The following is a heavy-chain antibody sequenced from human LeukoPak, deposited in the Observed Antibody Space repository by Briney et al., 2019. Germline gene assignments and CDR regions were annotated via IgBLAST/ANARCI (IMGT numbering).Heavy chain of an antibody. Sequence: GGSLRLSCAASGFIFSSYAMSWVRQAPGKGLEWVSAISDGGVITYYAESVKGRFTISRDNSNNTLYLRLNSLRAADTAIYFCAKDRWYDGESGYFDHWGRGTLVTVSS. CDR3: AKDRWYDGESGYFDH. CDR1: GFIFSSYA. V-gene: IGHV3-23*01. CDR2: ISDGGVIT. D-gene: IGHD3-10*01. J-gene: IGHJ4*02.